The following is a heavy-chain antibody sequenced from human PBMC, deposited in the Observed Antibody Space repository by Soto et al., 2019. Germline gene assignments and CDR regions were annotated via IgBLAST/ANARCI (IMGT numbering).Heavy chain of an antibody. CDR3: ARIQDYVWGSYPYDV. J-gene: IGHJ4*02. CDR1: GFSLNDARVG. CDR2: IFSNDEK. D-gene: IGHD3-16*02. V-gene: IGHV2-26*01. Sequence: KESGPVLVKPTETLTLTCTVSGFSLNDARVGVSWIRQSPGRALEWLAHIFSNDEKSYSTSLFNRLTISKDTSKSQVVLMMTNMGPVDTATYFCARIQDYVWGSYPYDVWGQGSLVTVSS.